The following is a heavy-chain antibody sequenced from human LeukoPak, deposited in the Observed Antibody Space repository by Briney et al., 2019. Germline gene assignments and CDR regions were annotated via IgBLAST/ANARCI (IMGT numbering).Heavy chain of an antibody. Sequence: ASVTVSCKASGYTFIIYGFSWVRQAPGQGLEWMGWISADNGNTNYAQKLQGRVTMTTDTSTSTVYMELRSLRSDDTAVYYCARDYGSGSDYYFDYWGQGTLVTVSS. V-gene: IGHV1-18*01. CDR2: ISADNGNT. CDR1: GYTFIIYG. CDR3: ARDYGSGSDYYFDY. D-gene: IGHD3-10*01. J-gene: IGHJ4*02.